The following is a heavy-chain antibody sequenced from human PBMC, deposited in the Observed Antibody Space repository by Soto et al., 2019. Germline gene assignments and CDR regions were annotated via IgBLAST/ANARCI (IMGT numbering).Heavy chain of an antibody. D-gene: IGHD3-10*01. CDR3: ANHSVSGSMYYYGMDV. J-gene: IGHJ6*02. CDR1: GGSISGHY. CDR2: MYNSGST. Sequence: PSETLSLTCTVSGGSISGHYWSWIRQPPGKGLEWIGYMYNSGSTDYNPSLKSRVTISVDTSKNQFSLKLSSVTAADTAVYYCANHSVSGSMYYYGMDVWGPVTKVTVSS. V-gene: IGHV4-59*11.